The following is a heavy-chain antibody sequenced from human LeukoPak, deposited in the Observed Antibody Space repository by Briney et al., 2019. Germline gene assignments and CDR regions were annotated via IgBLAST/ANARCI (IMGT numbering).Heavy chain of an antibody. CDR1: GFTFSSYS. CDR3: ARAPRYCSSTSCYARYFDY. J-gene: IGHJ4*02. CDR2: ISSSSSYI. D-gene: IGHD2-2*01. V-gene: IGHV3-21*01. Sequence: GGSLRLSCAASGFTFSSYSMNWVRQAPGEGLEWVSSISSSSSYIYYADSVKGRFTISRDNAKNSLYLQMNSLRAEDTAVYYCARAPRYCSSTSCYARYFDYWGQGTLVTVSS.